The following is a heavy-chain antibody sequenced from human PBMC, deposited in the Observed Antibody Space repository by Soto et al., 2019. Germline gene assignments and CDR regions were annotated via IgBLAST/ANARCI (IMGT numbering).Heavy chain of an antibody. CDR3: ARTLYGDNVDY. CDR2: MNPNSGNT. V-gene: IGHV1-8*02. Sequence: ASVKVSCKASGYTFTNYGFSWVRQATGQGLEWMGWMNPNSGNTGYAQKFQGRVTMTRNTSISTAYMELSSLRSEDTAVYYCARTLYGDNVDYWGQGTLVTVSS. D-gene: IGHD4-17*01. CDR1: GYTFTNYG. J-gene: IGHJ4*02.